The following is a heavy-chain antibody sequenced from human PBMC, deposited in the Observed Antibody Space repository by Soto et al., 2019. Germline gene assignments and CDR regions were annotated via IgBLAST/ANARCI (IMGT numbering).Heavy chain of an antibody. CDR2: IYYSGST. CDR3: ARVGGINWFDP. D-gene: IGHD1-20*01. J-gene: IGHJ5*02. CDR1: GGYISSGGYY. V-gene: IGHV4-31*03. Sequence: SETLSLTCTVSGGYISSGGYYWSWIRQHPGKGLEWIGYIYYSGSTYYNPSLKSRVTISVDTSKNQFSLKLSSVTAADMAVYYCARVGGINWFDPLGQGTLVTVSS.